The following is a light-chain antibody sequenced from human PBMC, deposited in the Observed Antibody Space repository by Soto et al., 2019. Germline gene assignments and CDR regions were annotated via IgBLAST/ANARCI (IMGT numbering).Light chain of an antibody. V-gene: IGKV1-33*01. CDR1: QDITNY. Sequence: DIHLTQSPSSLSASVGDRVSLTCQACQDITNYLNWYQQKPGQAPKLLIYDSSTLETGVPSRFSGSGSGTDFTFSISSLQPEDFATYYCQQYDDLPLTFSGGTKVEIK. CDR3: QQYDDLPLT. J-gene: IGKJ4*01. CDR2: DSS.